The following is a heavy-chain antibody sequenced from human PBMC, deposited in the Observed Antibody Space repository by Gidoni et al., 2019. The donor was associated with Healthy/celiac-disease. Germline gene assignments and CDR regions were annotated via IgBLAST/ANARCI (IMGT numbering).Heavy chain of an antibody. J-gene: IGHJ4*02. CDR2: SYSGGST. CDR3: ARDNGFDY. V-gene: IGHV3-66*01. D-gene: IGHD2-8*01. CDR1: GFTVSSNY. Sequence: VQPGGSLRLSCAASGFTVSSNYMSWVRQAPGKGLEWVAVSYSGGSTYYADSVKGRFTISRDNSKNTLYLQMNSLRAEDTAVYYCARDNGFDYWGQGTLVTVSS.